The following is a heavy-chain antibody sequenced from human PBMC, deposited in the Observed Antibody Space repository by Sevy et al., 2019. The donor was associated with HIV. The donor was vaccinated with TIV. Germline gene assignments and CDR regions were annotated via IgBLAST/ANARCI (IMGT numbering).Heavy chain of an antibody. CDR3: AKGDRTFYGLDV. V-gene: IGHV3-33*03. CDR1: GFTFSSYG. J-gene: IGHJ6*02. D-gene: IGHD2-15*01. Sequence: GGSLRLSCAASGFTFSSYGMHWVRQAPGKGLEWVAVIWYDGSNKYYADSVKGRFTISRDKSKNTLYLQMNSLRVADTAVYYCAKGDRTFYGLDVWGQGTTVTVSS. CDR2: IWYDGSNK.